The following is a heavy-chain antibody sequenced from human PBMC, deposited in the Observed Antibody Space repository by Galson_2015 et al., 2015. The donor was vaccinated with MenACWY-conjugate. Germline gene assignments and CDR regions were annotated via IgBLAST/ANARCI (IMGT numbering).Heavy chain of an antibody. D-gene: IGHD6-13*01. Sequence: SLRLSCAASGFTFRRFGMHWVRQAPGKGLEWIAVISYDGSNESYADSVKGRFTISRDDSKNTLYLQMNSLRADDTAVYYCAKDWSVPYSTISYYFYMDVWGKGTMVTVSS. J-gene: IGHJ6*03. CDR1: GFTFRRFG. V-gene: IGHV3-30*18. CDR3: AKDWSVPYSTISYYFYMDV. CDR2: ISYDGSNE.